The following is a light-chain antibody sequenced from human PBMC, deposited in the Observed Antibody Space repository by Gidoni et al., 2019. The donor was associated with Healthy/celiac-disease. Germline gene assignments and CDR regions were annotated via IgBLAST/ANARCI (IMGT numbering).Light chain of an antibody. J-gene: IGKJ5*01. V-gene: IGKV3-11*01. CDR3: QQRSNWPSLT. Sequence: EIVLTQSPATLSLSPGERATLACRASQSVSSYLAWYQQKPGQAPRLLIYDASNRATGIPARFSGGGSATDFTLTISSIEPEDFAVYYCQQRSNWPSLTFGQGTRLEIK. CDR2: DAS. CDR1: QSVSSY.